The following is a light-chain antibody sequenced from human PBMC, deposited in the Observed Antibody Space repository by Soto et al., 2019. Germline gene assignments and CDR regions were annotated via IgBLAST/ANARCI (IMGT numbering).Light chain of an antibody. V-gene: IGLV2-8*01. CDR3: SSSAGSNNFV. Sequence: QSALTQPPSASGFPGQSVTISCTGTSNDIGYYDYVSWYQQHPGKAPKLVIYEVTKRPSGVPDRVSASKSGNTASLTVSGLRAEDEADYYCSSSAGSNNFVFGSGTQLTVL. J-gene: IGLJ1*01. CDR2: EVT. CDR1: SNDIGYYDY.